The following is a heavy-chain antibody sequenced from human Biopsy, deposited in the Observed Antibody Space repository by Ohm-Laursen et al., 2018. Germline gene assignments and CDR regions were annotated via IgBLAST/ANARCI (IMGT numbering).Heavy chain of an antibody. J-gene: IGHJ4*02. CDR1: GDAFLGYY. CDR2: IYPNSGDT. V-gene: IGHV1-2*02. Sequence: VASVKVSCKAFGDAFLGYYLHWVRQAPGQGLEWMGSIYPNSGDTDFAQKFQGRVSMTRDTSVSTAYLELSSLRSDDTAIYYCARDLLEWSLPSWGQGTLVTVSS. D-gene: IGHD3-3*01. CDR3: ARDLLEWSLPS.